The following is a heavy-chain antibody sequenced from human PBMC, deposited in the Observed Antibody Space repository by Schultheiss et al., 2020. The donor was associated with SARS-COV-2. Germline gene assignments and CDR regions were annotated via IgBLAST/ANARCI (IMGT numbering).Heavy chain of an antibody. Sequence: ASVKVSCKASGGTFSSYAISWVRQAPGQGLEWMGWISAYNGNTNYAQKFQGRVTMTRDTSISTAYMELSRLRSDDTAVYYCASVGFYDILTGYFSYYYGMDVWGQGTTVTVSS. CDR1: GGTFSSYA. CDR2: ISAYNGNT. CDR3: ASVGFYDILTGYFSYYYGMDV. V-gene: IGHV1-18*01. D-gene: IGHD3-9*01. J-gene: IGHJ6*02.